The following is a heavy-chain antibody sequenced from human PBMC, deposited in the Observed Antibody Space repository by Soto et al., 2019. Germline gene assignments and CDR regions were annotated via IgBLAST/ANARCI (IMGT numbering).Heavy chain of an antibody. Sequence: QVQLVQSGAEVKRPGASVKVSCKASGYTFTKYDISWVRQAHGQGLEWLGLISPNSGRPSSAQKFEGRVTMTTDTSTTTAYLELRSLRSDDTAVYYCVRQYYDFWTDYPDFDYWGQGTLVTVSS. CDR3: VRQYYDFWTDYPDFDY. V-gene: IGHV1-18*04. J-gene: IGHJ4*02. D-gene: IGHD3-3*01. CDR1: GYTFTKYD. CDR2: ISPNSGRP.